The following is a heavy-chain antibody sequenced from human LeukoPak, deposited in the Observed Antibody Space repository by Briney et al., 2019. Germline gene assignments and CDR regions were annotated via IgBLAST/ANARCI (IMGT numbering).Heavy chain of an antibody. CDR2: ISGGGSGT. J-gene: IGHJ3*02. Sequence: GGSLRLSYAPSGSTFSSYAMSWVRQAPGKGLEWVAVISGGGSGTYYADSVRGRFTISRDNSKNTVYLQMNSLRAKDTAIYYCAKAVGSSGYFSRDAFDIWGQGTMVTVSS. D-gene: IGHD3-22*01. CDR1: GSTFSSYA. V-gene: IGHV3-23*01. CDR3: AKAVGSSGYFSRDAFDI.